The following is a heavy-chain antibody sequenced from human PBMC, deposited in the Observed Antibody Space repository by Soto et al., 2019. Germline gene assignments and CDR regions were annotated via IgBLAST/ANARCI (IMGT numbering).Heavy chain of an antibody. CDR3: ARESGSYAYYYGMDV. V-gene: IGHV3-33*01. CDR2: IWYDGSNK. D-gene: IGHD1-26*01. Sequence: PGGSLRLSCAASGFTFSSYGMHWVRQAPGKGLEWVAVIWYDGSNKYYADSVKGRFTISRDNSKNTLYLQMNSLRAEDTAVYYCARESGSYAYYYGMDVWGQGTTVTVSS. CDR1: GFTFSSYG. J-gene: IGHJ6*02.